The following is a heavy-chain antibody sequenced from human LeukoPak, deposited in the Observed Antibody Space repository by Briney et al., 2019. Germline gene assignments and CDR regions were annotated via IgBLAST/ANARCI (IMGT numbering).Heavy chain of an antibody. CDR3: ASPIYGSGSYYNV. Sequence: GGSLRLSCAASGFTFDDYAMHWVRQAPGKGLEWVSGISWNSGSIGYADSVKGRFTISRDNAKNSLYLQMNSLRAEDTAVYYCASPIYGSGSYYNVWGQGTLVTVSS. V-gene: IGHV3-9*01. D-gene: IGHD3-10*01. CDR1: GFTFDDYA. CDR2: ISWNSGSI. J-gene: IGHJ4*02.